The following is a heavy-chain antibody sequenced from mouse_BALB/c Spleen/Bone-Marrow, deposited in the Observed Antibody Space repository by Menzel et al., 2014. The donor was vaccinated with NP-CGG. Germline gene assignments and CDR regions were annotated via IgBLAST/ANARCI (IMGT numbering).Heavy chain of an antibody. J-gene: IGHJ2*01. Sequence: EVQLQQSGGGLVQPGGSLILSCAPSGFTFTDYYMSWVRQPPGKALEWLGFIRNKANGYTTEYSASVKGRFTISRDNSQSILYLQMNTLRAEDSATYYCARGGNDLDYWGQGTTLTVS. CDR1: GFTFTDYY. V-gene: IGHV7-3*02. CDR3: ARGGNDLDY. D-gene: IGHD2-3*01. CDR2: IRNKANGYTT.